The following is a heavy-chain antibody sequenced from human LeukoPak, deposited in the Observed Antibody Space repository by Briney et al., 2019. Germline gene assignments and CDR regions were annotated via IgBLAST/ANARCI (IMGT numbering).Heavy chain of an antibody. CDR2: INPNSGGT. D-gene: IGHD3-22*01. CDR3: ACFRYDSSFDY. CDR1: GYTFTGYY. V-gene: IGHV1-2*02. J-gene: IGHJ4*02. Sequence: ASVKVSCKASGYTFTGYYMHWVRQAPGQRLEWMGWINPNSGGTNYAQKFQGRVTMTRDTSISTAYMELSRLRSDDTAVYYCACFRYDSSFDYWGQGTLVNVSS.